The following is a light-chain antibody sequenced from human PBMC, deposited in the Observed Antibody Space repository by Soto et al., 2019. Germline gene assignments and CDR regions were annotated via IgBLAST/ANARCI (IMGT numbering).Light chain of an antibody. CDR2: DAS. CDR1: EDSINY. V-gene: IGKV1-33*01. CDR3: QQFGDLTFI. J-gene: IGKJ5*01. Sequence: IKLTQSPSSLSASVGDRVPITCQASEDSINYLNWYPQKPGKAPKLLIYDASGLERGVPSRFSGSGSGTDFTLTISSLQPEDIATYYCQQFGDLTFIFGQGTRLE.